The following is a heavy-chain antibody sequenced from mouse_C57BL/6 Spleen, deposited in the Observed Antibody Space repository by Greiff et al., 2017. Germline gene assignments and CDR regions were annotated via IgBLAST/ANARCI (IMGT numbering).Heavy chain of an antibody. CDR3: ARRGGEGADYVGFAY. V-gene: IGHV1-52*01. CDR2: IDPSDSET. Sequence: QVQLQQPGAELVRPGSSVKLSCKASGYTFTSYWMHWVKQRPIQGLEWIGNIDPSDSETHYNQKFKDKATLTVNKSSSTADMQISSLTSEDSAVYYWARRGGEGADYVGFAYWGQGTLVTVSA. D-gene: IGHD2-4*01. J-gene: IGHJ3*01. CDR1: GYTFTSYW.